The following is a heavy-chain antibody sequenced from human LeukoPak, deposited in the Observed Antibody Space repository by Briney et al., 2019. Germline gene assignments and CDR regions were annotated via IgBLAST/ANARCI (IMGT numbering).Heavy chain of an antibody. D-gene: IGHD3-16*01. CDR3: ARVSGGYYFDY. CDR1: GFTFSSYW. J-gene: IGHJ4*02. V-gene: IGHV3-7*01. CDR2: IKQDGSEK. Sequence: PGGSLRLSCAASGFTFSSYWMSWVRQAPGKGLEWVADIKQDGSEKYYVDSVKGRFTISRDNAKNSLYLQMNSLRAEDTAVYYCARVSGGYYFDYWGQGTLVTVSS.